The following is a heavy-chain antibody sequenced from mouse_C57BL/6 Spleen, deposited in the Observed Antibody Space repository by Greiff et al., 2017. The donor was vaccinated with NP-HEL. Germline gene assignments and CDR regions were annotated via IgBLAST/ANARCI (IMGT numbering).Heavy chain of an antibody. D-gene: IGHD2-4*01. Sequence: EVKLMESGGGLVQPKGSLKLSCAASGFSFNTYAMNWVRQAPGKGLEWVARIRSKSNNYATYYADSVKDRFTISRDDSESMLYLQMNNLKTEDTAMYYCVRGGVNDYDPSYAMDYWGQGTSVTVSS. J-gene: IGHJ4*01. CDR2: IRSKSNNYAT. CDR1: GFSFNTYA. V-gene: IGHV10-1*01. CDR3: VRGGVNDYDPSYAMDY.